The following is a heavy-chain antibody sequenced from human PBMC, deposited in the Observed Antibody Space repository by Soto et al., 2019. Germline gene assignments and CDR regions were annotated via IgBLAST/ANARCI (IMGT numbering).Heavy chain of an antibody. V-gene: IGHV3-66*01. Sequence: EVQLVDSGGGLVQPGGSLRLSCVASGFIVSRKYMSWFRLAPGKGLEWVSVIHTGGNTYYADAVKGRFTISRDNSQNTVYLQMNSLRIEDTAIYYCARGVTLGVSAGDYWGQGTLVTVSS. CDR1: GFIVSRKY. J-gene: IGHJ4*02. D-gene: IGHD3-16*01. CDR2: IHTGGNT. CDR3: ARGVTLGVSAGDY.